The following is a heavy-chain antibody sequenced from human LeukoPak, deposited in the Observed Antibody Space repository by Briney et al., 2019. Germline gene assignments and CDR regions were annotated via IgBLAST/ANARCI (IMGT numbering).Heavy chain of an antibody. V-gene: IGHV1-2*06. D-gene: IGHD2-15*01. CDR3: ARALCSGGSCYIDY. CDR2: INPNSGGA. Sequence: ASVKVSCKTSGYTFTGNYIHWVRQAPGQGLEWMGRINPNSGGADCAQKFQGRVTMTRDTSISTASMELSRLRSDDTAVYFCARALCSGGSCYIDYWGQGTLVTVSS. CDR1: GYTFTGNY. J-gene: IGHJ4*02.